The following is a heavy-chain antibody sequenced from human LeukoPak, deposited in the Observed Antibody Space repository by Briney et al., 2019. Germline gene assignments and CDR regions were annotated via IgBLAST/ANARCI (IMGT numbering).Heavy chain of an antibody. CDR1: GFTFSSYA. J-gene: IGHJ4*02. V-gene: IGHV3-49*04. D-gene: IGHD6-13*01. CDR2: IRSKAYGGTT. Sequence: GGSLRLSCAASGFTFSSYAMHWVRQAPGKGLKWVGFIRSKAYGGTTEYAASVKGRFTISRDDSRNIAYLQMNSLKTEDTAVYYCSRDLAYSSNWYAFDYWGQGTLVTVSS. CDR3: SRDLAYSSNWYAFDY.